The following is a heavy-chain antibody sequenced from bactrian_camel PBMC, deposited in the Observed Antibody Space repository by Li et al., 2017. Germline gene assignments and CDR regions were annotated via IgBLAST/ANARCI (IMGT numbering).Heavy chain of an antibody. Sequence: HVQLVESGEASVQTGGSLTLSCIASGFSYSPNMAWFRQAPGKEREAIASINSEALTNYADSVKGRGTISRDNAMSTLYLQLNSLKTEDTGMYYCVLRDYLQDAVSANSLGWGQGTQVTV. D-gene: IGHD5*01. V-gene: IGHV3S53*01. J-gene: IGHJ4*01. CDR3: VLRDYLQDAVSANSLG. CDR1: GFSYSPN. CDR2: INSEALT.